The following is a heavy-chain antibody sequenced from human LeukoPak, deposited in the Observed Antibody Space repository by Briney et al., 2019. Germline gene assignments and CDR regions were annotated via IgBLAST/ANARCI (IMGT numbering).Heavy chain of an antibody. V-gene: IGHV3-21*01. D-gene: IGHD2-2*01. CDR1: GFTFSGYS. CDR2: ISSSSGHI. CDR3: GRDSVTVAPAAPDY. J-gene: IGHJ4*02. Sequence: GGSLRLSCAASGFTFSGYSMNWVRQAPGKGLECVSSISSSSGHIHYADSVKGRFTISRDNAKNSVYLQMTSLRAEDTAVYFCGRDSVTVAPAAPDYWGQGTLVTVSS.